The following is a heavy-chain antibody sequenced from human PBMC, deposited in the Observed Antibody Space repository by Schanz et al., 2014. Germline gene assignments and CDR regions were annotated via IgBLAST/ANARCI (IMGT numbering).Heavy chain of an antibody. D-gene: IGHD3-16*01. CDR1: GGSSSDCY. Sequence: QVQLQQWGAGLLKASETLSLTCAVYGGSSSDCYWSWIRQPPGKGLEWIGEINHSGGTNYNPSLKSRVPMSVDTSKNQFSLILTSVTAADTAVYYCARLPNLRWGWFDPWGPGTLVTVSS. J-gene: IGHJ5*02. CDR2: INHSGGT. V-gene: IGHV4-34*01. CDR3: ARLPNLRWGWFDP.